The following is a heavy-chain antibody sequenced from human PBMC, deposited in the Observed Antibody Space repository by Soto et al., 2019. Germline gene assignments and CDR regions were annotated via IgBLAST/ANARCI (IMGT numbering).Heavy chain of an antibody. Sequence: QVQLVQSGAEVKKPGASVKVSCKASGYTFSTYFIHWVRQAPGQGLEWMAIINPSGGSTTHAQKFQGRVTMTRDTSTSTVYMELSSLNSEDTAVYYCARSAHQRENYYGLDVWGQGTTVTVSS. CDR3: ARSAHQRENYYGLDV. CDR2: INPSGGST. CDR1: GYTFSTYF. D-gene: IGHD1-26*01. J-gene: IGHJ6*02. V-gene: IGHV1-46*01.